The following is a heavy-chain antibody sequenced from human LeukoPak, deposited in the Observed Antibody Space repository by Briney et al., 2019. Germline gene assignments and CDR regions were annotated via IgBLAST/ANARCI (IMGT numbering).Heavy chain of an antibody. V-gene: IGHV3-11*04. D-gene: IGHD4-23*01. CDR3: ATSSYGGNFGLFDY. J-gene: IGHJ4*02. CDR1: GFTFNDYY. Sequence: PGGSLRLSCAASGFTFNDYYMSWIRQAPGKGLEWVSYISSSGSTIYYADSVKGRFTISRDNAKNSLYLQMNSLRAEDTSVYYCATSSYGGNFGLFDYWGQGILVTVSS. CDR2: ISSSGSTI.